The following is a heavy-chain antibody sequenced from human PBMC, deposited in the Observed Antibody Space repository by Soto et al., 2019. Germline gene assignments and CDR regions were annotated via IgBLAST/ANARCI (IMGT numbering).Heavy chain of an antibody. Sequence: QVQLVESGGGVVQPGRSLRLSCAASGFTFSSYGMHWVRQAPGKGLEWVAVISYDGSNKYYADSVKGRFTISRDNSKNTLYLQMNSLRAEDTAVYYCAKDGLYYVFWSGYYLPSHYYYYGMDVWGQGTTVTVSS. J-gene: IGHJ6*02. CDR3: AKDGLYYVFWSGYYLPSHYYYYGMDV. V-gene: IGHV3-30*18. D-gene: IGHD3-3*01. CDR2: ISYDGSNK. CDR1: GFTFSSYG.